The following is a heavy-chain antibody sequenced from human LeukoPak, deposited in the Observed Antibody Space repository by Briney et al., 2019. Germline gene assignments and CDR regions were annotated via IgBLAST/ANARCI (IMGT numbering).Heavy chain of an antibody. D-gene: IGHD2-15*01. CDR2: IYPGDSDT. Sequence: GESLKISCKGSGYSFTSYWIGWVRQMPGKGLEWMGIIYPGDSDTRYSPSFQGQVTISADKSISTAYLQWSSLKASDTAMYYCARRGYCSGGSRYSNWFDPWGQGTLVTVSS. V-gene: IGHV5-51*01. CDR3: ARRGYCSGGSRYSNWFDP. CDR1: GYSFTSYW. J-gene: IGHJ5*02.